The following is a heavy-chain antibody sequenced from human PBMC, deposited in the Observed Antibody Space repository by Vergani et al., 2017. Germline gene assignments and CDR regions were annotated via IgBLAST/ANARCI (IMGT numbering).Heavy chain of an antibody. Sequence: QVQLQQWGAGLLKPSETLSLTCAVYGGSFSGYYWSWIRQPPGKGLEWIGEINHSGSTNYNPSLKSRVTISVDTSKNQFSLKLSSVTAADTAVYYCARHGTYCSSTSCYSNWFDPWGQGTLVTVSS. D-gene: IGHD2-2*01. J-gene: IGHJ5*02. V-gene: IGHV4-34*01. CDR2: INHSGST. CDR3: ARHGTYCSSTSCYSNWFDP. CDR1: GGSFSGYY.